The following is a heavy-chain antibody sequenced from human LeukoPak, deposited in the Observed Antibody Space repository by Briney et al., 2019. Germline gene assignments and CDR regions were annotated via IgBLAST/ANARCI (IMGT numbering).Heavy chain of an antibody. CDR2: MNPNSGNT. Sequence: ASVKVSCKASGYTFTSYDINWVRQATGQGLEWMGWMNPNSGNTGYAQKFQGRVTMTRNTSISTAYMELRSLRSDDTAVYYCAREAAATQGYYYYYGMDVWGQGTTVTVSS. V-gene: IGHV1-8*01. CDR1: GYTFTSYD. J-gene: IGHJ6*02. CDR3: AREAAATQGYYYYYGMDV. D-gene: IGHD6-13*01.